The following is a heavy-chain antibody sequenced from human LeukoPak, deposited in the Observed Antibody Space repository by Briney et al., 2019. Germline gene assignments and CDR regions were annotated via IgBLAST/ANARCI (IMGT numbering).Heavy chain of an antibody. CDR2: LSSDGSKT. Sequence: GRSLRLSCAASGLTFSSYAMHWVRQAPGKGLEWVAILSSDGSKTYYADSVKGRFTISRDNSKNTLYLQMYSLRGEDTAVYYCARESLGATGAFDIWGQGTMVTVSS. J-gene: IGHJ3*02. CDR1: GLTFSSYA. CDR3: ARESLGATGAFDI. V-gene: IGHV3-30-3*01. D-gene: IGHD1-26*01.